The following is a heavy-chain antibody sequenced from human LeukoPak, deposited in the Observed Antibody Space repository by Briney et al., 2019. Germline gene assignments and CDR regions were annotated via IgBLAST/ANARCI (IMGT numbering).Heavy chain of an antibody. Sequence: KPSETLSLTCSVSGGSINSNYWSWIRQPPGKGLEWIGNIYYSGSTNYNPSLKSRVTISVDTSKNQFSLKLSSVTAADTAVYYCARVQQQLLPFDYWGQGILVTVSS. V-gene: IGHV4-59*01. CDR2: IYYSGST. J-gene: IGHJ4*02. D-gene: IGHD6-13*01. CDR1: GGSINSNY. CDR3: ARVQQQLLPFDY.